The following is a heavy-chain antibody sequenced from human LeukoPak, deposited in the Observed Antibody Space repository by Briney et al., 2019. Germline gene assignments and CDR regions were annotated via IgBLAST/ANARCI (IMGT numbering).Heavy chain of an antibody. Sequence: SETLSLTCAVYGGSFSGYYWSWIRQPPGKGLEWIGEINDSGSTNYNPSLKSRVTISVDTSKNQFSLKLSSVTAADTAVYYCARGAGVQQLVRSAYYYMDVWGKGTTVTVSS. CDR2: INDSGST. D-gene: IGHD6-13*01. V-gene: IGHV4-34*01. CDR1: GGSFSGYY. CDR3: ARGAGVQQLVRSAYYYMDV. J-gene: IGHJ6*03.